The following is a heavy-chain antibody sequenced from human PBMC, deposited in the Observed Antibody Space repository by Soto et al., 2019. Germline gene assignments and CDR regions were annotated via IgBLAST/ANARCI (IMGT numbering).Heavy chain of an antibody. Sequence: GGSLRLSCAASGCTFSDSVMYWVRQTSGKGLEWVGRIRSKADSYATAYAASVKGRCTISRDDSKNTVYLQMNSLNTEDTAVYYCTRNLHNAFDIRCQATMVTVSS. V-gene: IGHV3-73*01. CDR3: TRNLHNAFDI. J-gene: IGHJ3*02. CDR2: IRSKADSYAT. CDR1: GCTFSDSV. D-gene: IGHD1-7*01.